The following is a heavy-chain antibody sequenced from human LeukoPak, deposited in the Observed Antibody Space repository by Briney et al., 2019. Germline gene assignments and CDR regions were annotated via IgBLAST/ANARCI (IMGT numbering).Heavy chain of an antibody. Sequence: GGSLRLSCATSGFSFSSYAMSWVRQAPGKGLEWVSAMSSSDDGRYYAASVRGRFTISRDTSKNTLYLQMNSLRAEDTAVYYCARETRVRWTDYWGQGILVTVSS. J-gene: IGHJ4*02. D-gene: IGHD5-24*01. V-gene: IGHV3-23*01. CDR1: GFSFSSYA. CDR3: ARETRVRWTDY. CDR2: MSSSDDGR.